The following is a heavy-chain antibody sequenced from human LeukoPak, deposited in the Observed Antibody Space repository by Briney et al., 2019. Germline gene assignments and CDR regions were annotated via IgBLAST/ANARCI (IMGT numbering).Heavy chain of an antibody. CDR1: GYDFGAFW. CDR2: IYPGDSDT. D-gene: IGHD3-10*01. V-gene: IGHV5-51*01. J-gene: IGHJ4*02. CDR3: ARQYGSVVSNTRLGSYFDY. Sequence: GDSLKISCEASGYDFGAFWIGWVRQVSGKDLEWLGIIYPGDSDTRYSPSFQGQVTMSADKSINTAYLQWSSLRTSDTAIYYCARQYGSVVSNTRLGSYFDYWGQGTLVTVSS.